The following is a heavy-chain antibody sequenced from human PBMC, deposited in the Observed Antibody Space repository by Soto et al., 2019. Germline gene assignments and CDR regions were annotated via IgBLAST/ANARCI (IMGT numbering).Heavy chain of an antibody. CDR1: GGSVSSDAYF. Sequence: SEPLSLTFTVSGGSVSSDAYFWSWIRQPPGKGLEWIGYIYYSGSTNYNPSLKSRVTISLETSKNQFSLKLHSVTAADTAVYYCGRQGLQDGPTGLDSWGQGTLVTVPS. CDR3: GRQGLQDGPTGLDS. D-gene: IGHD4-4*01. CDR2: IYYSGST. J-gene: IGHJ1*01. V-gene: IGHV4-61*08.